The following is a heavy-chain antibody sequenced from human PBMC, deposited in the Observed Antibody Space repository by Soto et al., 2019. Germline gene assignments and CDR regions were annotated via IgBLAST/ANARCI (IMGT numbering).Heavy chain of an antibody. J-gene: IGHJ6*04. CDR3: AKDFHTNMALMDV. Sequence: EVQLVESGGDLVQPGRSLRLSCAASGFTFDDYAMHWVRQVPGKGLEWVAGINWDSDTIAYAASVRGRFTISRDNAKHSLYLQMNSLRAEDTALYYCAKDFHTNMALMDVWGKGTTVTVSS. CDR1: GFTFDDYA. V-gene: IGHV3-9*01. CDR2: INWDSDTI. D-gene: IGHD3-10*01.